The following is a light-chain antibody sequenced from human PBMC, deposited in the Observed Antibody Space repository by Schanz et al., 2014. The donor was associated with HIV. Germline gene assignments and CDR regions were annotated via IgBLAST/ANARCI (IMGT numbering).Light chain of an antibody. CDR3: QQSGSSPQT. Sequence: EIVLTQSPGTLSLSPGERATLSCRASQSVSGFLAWYQQKPGQAPRLLIYGASSRATGIPDRFSGSGSGTDFTLTISRLEPEDFAVYYCQQSGSSPQTFGQGTKVEVK. V-gene: IGKV3-20*01. J-gene: IGKJ1*01. CDR1: QSVSGF. CDR2: GAS.